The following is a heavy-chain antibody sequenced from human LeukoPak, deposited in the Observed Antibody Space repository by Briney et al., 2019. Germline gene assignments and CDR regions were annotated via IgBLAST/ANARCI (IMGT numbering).Heavy chain of an antibody. CDR1: GGSFSGYY. V-gene: IGHV4-34*01. J-gene: IGHJ4*02. CDR2: INHSGST. CDR3: ARVPRYCSSTSCLDY. D-gene: IGHD2-2*01. Sequence: PSETLSLTCAVYGGSFSGYYWSWIRQPPGKGLEWIGEINHSGSTNYNPSLKSRVTISVDTSKNQFSLKLSSVTAADTAVYYCARVPRYCSSTSCLDYWGQGTLDTVSS.